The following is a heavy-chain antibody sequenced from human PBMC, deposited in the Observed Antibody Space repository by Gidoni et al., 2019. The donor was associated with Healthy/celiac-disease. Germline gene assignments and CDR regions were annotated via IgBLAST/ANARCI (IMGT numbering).Heavy chain of an antibody. CDR1: GFTFSSYA. CDR3: AKLGPTIVVVITTAFDI. J-gene: IGHJ3*02. D-gene: IGHD3-22*01. CDR2: ISGSGGST. Sequence: EVQLLESGGGFVQPGGSLRLSCAASGFTFSSYAMSWVRQAPGKGLEWVSAISGSGGSTYYADSVKGRFTISRDNSKNTLYLQMNSLRAEDTAVYYCAKLGPTIVVVITTAFDIWGQGTMVTVSS. V-gene: IGHV3-23*01.